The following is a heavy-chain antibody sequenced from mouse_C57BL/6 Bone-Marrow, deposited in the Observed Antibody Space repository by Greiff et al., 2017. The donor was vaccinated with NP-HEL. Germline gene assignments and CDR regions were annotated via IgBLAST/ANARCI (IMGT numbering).Heavy chain of an antibody. J-gene: IGHJ3*01. V-gene: IGHV1-81*01. CDR3: AYYYGSSYPFAY. D-gene: IGHD1-1*01. CDR2: IYPRSGNT. CDR1: GYTFTSYG. Sequence: QVQLQQSGAELARPGASVKLSCKASGYTFTSYGISWVKQRTGQGLEWIGEIYPRSGNTYYNEKFKGKATLTADKSSSTAYMELRSLTSEDSAVYFCAYYYGSSYPFAYWGQGTLVTVSA.